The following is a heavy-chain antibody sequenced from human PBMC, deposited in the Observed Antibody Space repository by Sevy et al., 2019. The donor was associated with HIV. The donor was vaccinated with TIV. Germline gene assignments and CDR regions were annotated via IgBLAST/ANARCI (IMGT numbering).Heavy chain of an antibody. CDR1: GFTFDMYW. J-gene: IGHJ4*02. Sequence: GGSLRLSCDASGFTFDMYWMQWVRQAPGKGLEWVANIRQDGNEIYYAASVRGRFTISRDNSKNTLYLQMNNVRVEDTAVYYCARGGYYYDNAAYYALDSWGQGTLVTVSS. V-gene: IGHV3-7*01. D-gene: IGHD3-22*01. CDR2: IRQDGNEI. CDR3: ARGGYYYDNAAYYALDS.